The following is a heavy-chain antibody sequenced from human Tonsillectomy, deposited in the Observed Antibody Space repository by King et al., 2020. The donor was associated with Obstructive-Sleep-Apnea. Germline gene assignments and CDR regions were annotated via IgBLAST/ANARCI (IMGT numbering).Heavy chain of an antibody. CDR2: ISSSSSTI. CDR1: GFTCSSYS. D-gene: IGHD6-25*01. CDR3: AGSGSSGYYYGMDV. V-gene: IGHV3-48*04. Sequence: VQLVESGGGLVQPGGSLRLSCAASGFTCSSYSMNWVRQAPGKGLEWVSYISSSSSTIYYADPVKGRFTISRDNAKNSLYLQMNSLRAEDTAVYSGAGSGSSGYYYGMDVWGQGTTVTVSS. J-gene: IGHJ6*02.